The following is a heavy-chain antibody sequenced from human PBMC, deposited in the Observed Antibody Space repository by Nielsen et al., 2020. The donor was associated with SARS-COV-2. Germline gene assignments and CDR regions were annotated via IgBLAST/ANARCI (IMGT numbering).Heavy chain of an antibody. J-gene: IGHJ5*02. V-gene: IGHV4-30-2*01. Sequence: LRLSCAVSGATISTSTYSWSWVRQPPGRGLEWMGYISHTGNTYYSPSLDSRATISVDRSKNQFSLELTSVTAADTAVYFCARTDILSGYDRWGQGALVTVSS. CDR1: GATISTSTYS. CDR2: ISHTGNT. D-gene: IGHD3-9*01. CDR3: ARTDILSGYDR.